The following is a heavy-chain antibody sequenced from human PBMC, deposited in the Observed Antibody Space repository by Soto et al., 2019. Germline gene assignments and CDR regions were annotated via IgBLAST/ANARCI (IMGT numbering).Heavy chain of an antibody. CDR3: ARVTYSSRWHDSSYGMDV. D-gene: IGHD6-13*01. CDR1: GGSISSYY. V-gene: IGHV4-59*01. J-gene: IGHJ6*02. Sequence: SETLSLTCTVSGGSISSYYWSWIRQPPGKGLEWIGYIYYSGSTNYNPSLKSRVTISVDTSKNQFSLKLSSVTAADTAVYYCARVTYSSRWHDSSYGMDVWGQGTTVTVSS. CDR2: IYYSGST.